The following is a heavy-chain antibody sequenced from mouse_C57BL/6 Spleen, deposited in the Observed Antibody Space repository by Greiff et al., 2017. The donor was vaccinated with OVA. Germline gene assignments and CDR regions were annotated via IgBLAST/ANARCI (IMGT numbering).Heavy chain of an antibody. V-gene: IGHV1-55*01. CDR1: GYTFTSYW. D-gene: IGHD2-4*01. Sequence: QVQLQQPGAELVKPGASVKMSCKASGYTFTSYWITWVKQRPGQGLEWIGDIYPGSGSTNYNEKFKSKATLTVDTSSSTAYMQLSSLTSEDSAVYYCARWYYDYDYFDYWGQGTTLTVSS. CDR2: IYPGSGST. CDR3: ARWYYDYDYFDY. J-gene: IGHJ2*01.